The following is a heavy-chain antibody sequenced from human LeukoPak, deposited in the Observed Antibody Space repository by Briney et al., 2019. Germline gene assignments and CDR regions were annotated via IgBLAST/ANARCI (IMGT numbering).Heavy chain of an antibody. CDR2: INPSSGST. D-gene: IGHD2-2*01. Sequence: ASVKVSCKASGYTFTSYGISWVRQAPGQGLEWMGIINPSSGSTSYAQKFQGRVTMTRDTSTSTVYMDLSSLRSEDTAVYYCAKSGLVQSKNWFDPWGQGTLVTVSS. J-gene: IGHJ5*02. V-gene: IGHV1-46*01. CDR3: AKSGLVQSKNWFDP. CDR1: GYTFTSYG.